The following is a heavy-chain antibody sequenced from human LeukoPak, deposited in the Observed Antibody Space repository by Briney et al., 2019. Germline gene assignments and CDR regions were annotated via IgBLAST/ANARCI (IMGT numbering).Heavy chain of an antibody. V-gene: IGHV1-18*01. CDR3: ARVGYYGSGSYYFLNAFDI. CDR2: ISAYNGNT. D-gene: IGHD3-10*01. CDR1: GYTFTNYG. Sequence: EASVKVSCKASGYTFTNYGISWVRQAPGQGLEWMGWISAYNGNTNYAQKLQGRVTMTTDTSTSTAYMELRSLRSDDTAVYYCARVGYYGSGSYYFLNAFDIWGQGTMVTVSS. J-gene: IGHJ3*02.